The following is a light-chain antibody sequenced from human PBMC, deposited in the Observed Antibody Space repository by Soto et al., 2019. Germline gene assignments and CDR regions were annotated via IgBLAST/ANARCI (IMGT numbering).Light chain of an antibody. V-gene: IGKV1-9*01. J-gene: IGKJ4*01. CDR2: AAS. Sequence: IQVTQSPSSLFASVADREPITXXASQGISNFLAWYQQKPGKAPKIXIYAASTLQSGVPSRFSGSGAGTDFTLTISSLQPEDFATYFCQQVESYPSTFGGGTKVDIK. CDR3: QQVESYPST. CDR1: QGISNF.